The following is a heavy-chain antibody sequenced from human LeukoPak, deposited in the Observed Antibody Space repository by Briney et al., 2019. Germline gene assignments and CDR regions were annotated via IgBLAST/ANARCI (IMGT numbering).Heavy chain of an antibody. CDR1: GYTFTGYY. Sequence: GASVKVSCKASGYTFTGYYMHWVRQAPGQGLEWMGYIYPNSGATKYAQKFQGRVTMTRDTSISTAYMELSGLRSDDTAVYYCGTLLSNGPFDYWGQGSLFTVSP. V-gene: IGHV1-2*02. CDR3: GTLLSNGPFDY. J-gene: IGHJ4*02. CDR2: IYPNSGAT.